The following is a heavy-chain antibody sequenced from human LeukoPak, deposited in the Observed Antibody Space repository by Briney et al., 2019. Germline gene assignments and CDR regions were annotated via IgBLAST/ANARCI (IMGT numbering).Heavy chain of an antibody. CDR3: ARHMVESRNGYLSAFDI. V-gene: IGHV4-39*01. CDR2: IYDSGST. CDR1: GGSISSSSYY. J-gene: IGHJ3*02. D-gene: IGHD5-24*01. Sequence: PSETLSLTCTVSGGSISSSSYYWGWIRQPPGKGLEWIGSIYDSGSTYYNASLNSRVTISIDTSKKQFSLKLRSVTAADTAVYYCARHMVESRNGYLSAFDIWGQGTMVTVSS.